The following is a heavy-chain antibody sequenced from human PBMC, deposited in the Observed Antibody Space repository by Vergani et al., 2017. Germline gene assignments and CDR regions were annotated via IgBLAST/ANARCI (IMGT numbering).Heavy chain of an antibody. V-gene: IGHV1-2*02. D-gene: IGHD6-13*01. J-gene: IGHJ5*02. CDR3: ARDRDSSSWYLTRWWFDP. CDR1: GYTFTGYY. CDR2: INPNSGGT. Sequence: QVQLVESGGGVVQPGRSLRLSCAASGYTFTGYYMHWVRQAPGQGLEWMGWINPNSGGTNYAQKFQGRVTMTRDTSISTAYMELSRLRSDDTAVYYCARDRDSSSWYLTRWWFDPWGQGTLVTVSS.